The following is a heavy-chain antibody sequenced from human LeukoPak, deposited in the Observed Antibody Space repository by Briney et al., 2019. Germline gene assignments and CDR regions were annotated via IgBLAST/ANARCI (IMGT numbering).Heavy chain of an antibody. V-gene: IGHV1-18*01. CDR1: GYTFTSYG. J-gene: IGHJ4*02. CDR3: ARGPEYYYDSSGYYPVDY. CDR2: ISAYNGNT. Sequence: ASVKVSCKASGYTFTSYGISWVRQAPGQGLEWMGWISAYNGNTNYAQKLQGRVTMTTDTSTSTAYMELRSLRSDDTAVYYCARGPEYYYDSSGYYPVDYWGQGTLVTVSS. D-gene: IGHD3-22*01.